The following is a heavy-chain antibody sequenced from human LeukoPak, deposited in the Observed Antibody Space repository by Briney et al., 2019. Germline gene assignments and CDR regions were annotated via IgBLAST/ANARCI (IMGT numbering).Heavy chain of an antibody. CDR1: GYTFTGYY. V-gene: IGHV1-2*02. CDR3: ARDVGEYCSSTNCYASHY. Sequence: ASVKVSCKASGYTFTGYYIHWVRQAHGQGLEWMGWINPHSGGTNYAQKFQGGVTMTRDTSITTAYMELSSLRSDDTAVYYCARDVGEYCSSTNCYASHYWGQGTLVTVSS. D-gene: IGHD2-2*01. CDR2: INPHSGGT. J-gene: IGHJ4*02.